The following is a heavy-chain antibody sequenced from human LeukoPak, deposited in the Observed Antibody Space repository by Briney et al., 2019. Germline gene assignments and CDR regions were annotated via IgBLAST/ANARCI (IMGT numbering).Heavy chain of an antibody. CDR2: ISYDGSNK. J-gene: IGHJ5*02. V-gene: IGHV3-30*03. Sequence: GRSLRLSCAASGFTFSSYGMHWVRQAPGKGLEWVAVISYDGSNKYYADSVKGRFTISRDNSKNTLYLQMNSLRAEDTAVYYCARGQYYDFWSGYPNWFDPWGQGTLVTVSS. D-gene: IGHD3-3*01. CDR3: ARGQYYDFWSGYPNWFDP. CDR1: GFTFSSYG.